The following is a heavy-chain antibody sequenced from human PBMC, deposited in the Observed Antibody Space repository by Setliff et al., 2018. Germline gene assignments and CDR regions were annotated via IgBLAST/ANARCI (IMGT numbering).Heavy chain of an antibody. Sequence: LRLSCAASGFTFSTYSMSWVRQAPEKGLEWVSVTYVGGATNYADSVKGRFTISRDNSKNTLYLQMSSLRADDTAVYFCRLWLHETMRDYWGQGTLVTVSS. CDR2: TYVGGAT. V-gene: IGHV3-53*01. CDR3: RLWLHETMRDY. D-gene: IGHD3-10*01. CDR1: GFTFSTYS. J-gene: IGHJ4*02.